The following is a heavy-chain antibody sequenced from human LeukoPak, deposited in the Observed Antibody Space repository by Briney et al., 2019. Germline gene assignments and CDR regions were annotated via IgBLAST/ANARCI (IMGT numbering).Heavy chain of an antibody. Sequence: ASVKVSCKASGYTFTSYEINWMRPAPGQGVEWMGRMNPNSGNTAYAQKFQGRVTMTRNTSISTGYMELSSLRSEDTAVYYCARNFEPTGTGYYYYYGMDVWGQGTTVTVSS. J-gene: IGHJ6*02. CDR3: ARNFEPTGTGYYYYYGMDV. CDR1: GYTFTSYE. V-gene: IGHV1-8*01. CDR2: MNPNSGNT. D-gene: IGHD1-1*01.